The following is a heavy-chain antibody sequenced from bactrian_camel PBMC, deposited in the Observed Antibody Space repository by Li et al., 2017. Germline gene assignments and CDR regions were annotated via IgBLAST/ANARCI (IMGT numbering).Heavy chain of an antibody. CDR2: IDTGDRST. D-gene: IGHD6*01. V-gene: IGHV3S40*01. J-gene: IGHJ4*01. Sequence: DVQLVESGGGSVQAGGSLRLSCAASGFTYKRNCMGWWRQAPGNEREYVAAIDTGDRSTYYSDSVKGRFTISRDDAKNTMYLQMNNLQPEDTAMYYCAADVGSMSGNCQPNYWGQGTQVAVS. CDR1: GFTYKRNC. CDR3: AADVGSMSGNCQPNY.